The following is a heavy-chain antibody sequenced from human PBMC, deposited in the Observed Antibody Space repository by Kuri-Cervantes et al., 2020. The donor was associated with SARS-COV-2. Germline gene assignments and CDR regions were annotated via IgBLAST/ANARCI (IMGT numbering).Heavy chain of an antibody. Sequence: SETLSLTCTVSGGSISSRSYYWGWIRQPAVNGLEWIGHIYTSGSTNNNPSLKSRVTISVDPSKNQFSLKLSSVTAADTAVYYFARSWGGYLNNSYYSYYVDVWGKGTTVTVSS. CDR1: GGSISSRSYY. CDR3: ARSWGGYLNNSYYSYYVDV. V-gene: IGHV4-61*09. CDR2: IYTSGST. J-gene: IGHJ6*03. D-gene: IGHD1-26*01.